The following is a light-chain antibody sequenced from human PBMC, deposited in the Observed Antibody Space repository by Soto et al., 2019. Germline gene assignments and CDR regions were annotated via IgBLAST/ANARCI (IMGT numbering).Light chain of an antibody. CDR3: QQYNSYPWT. CDR2: DAS. V-gene: IGKV3-11*01. CDR1: QSVTSNY. J-gene: IGKJ1*01. Sequence: EIVLTQSPATLSLSPGERATLSCRASQSVTSNYLAWYQQKPGQAPRLLIYDASNRATGIPARFSGSGSGTDFTLTISSLEPEDFAVYYCQQYNSYPWTFGQGTKVDIK.